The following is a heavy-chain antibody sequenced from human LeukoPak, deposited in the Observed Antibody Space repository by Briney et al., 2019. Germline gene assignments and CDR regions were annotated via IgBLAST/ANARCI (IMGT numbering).Heavy chain of an antibody. D-gene: IGHD3-22*01. Sequence: SETLSLTCTVSGGSISSYSWTWIRQPPGKGLEWIGYMSYSGSTNYNPSFKSRVTISVDTSKNQFSLNLNSVTAADTAVYHCARPYYYDSRIDPWGQGILVTVSS. CDR1: GGSISSYS. J-gene: IGHJ5*02. CDR3: ARPYYYDSRIDP. CDR2: MSYSGST. V-gene: IGHV4-59*08.